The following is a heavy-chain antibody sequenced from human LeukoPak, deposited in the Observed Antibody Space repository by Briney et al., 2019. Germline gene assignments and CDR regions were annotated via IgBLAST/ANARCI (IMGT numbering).Heavy chain of an antibody. J-gene: IGHJ6*03. D-gene: IGHD6-25*01. CDR2: IGISSTTI. V-gene: IGHV3-48*01. Sequence: PGGSLRLSCAASGFTFSSYTMNWVRQPPGKGLEWVSNIGISSTTIYYADSVKGRFTISRDNAKNSLYLQMNSLRADDTAVYYCARFAAGGSYYYYMGVWGKGTTVTVSS. CDR3: ARFAAGGSYYYYMGV. CDR1: GFTFSSYT.